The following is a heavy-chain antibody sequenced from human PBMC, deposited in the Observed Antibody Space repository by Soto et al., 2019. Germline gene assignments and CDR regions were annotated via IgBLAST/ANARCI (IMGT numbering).Heavy chain of an antibody. Sequence: QVQLVQSGAEVKKPGASVKVSCKASGYTFTSYAMHWVRQAPGQSLEWMGWINAGNGNTKYSQKFQGRVTITRDTSASTSYMELSSLRSEDTAVYYCAALVVVAATVAFDIWGQGTMVTVAS. D-gene: IGHD2-15*01. CDR1: GYTFTSYA. V-gene: IGHV1-3*01. CDR3: AALVVVAATVAFDI. J-gene: IGHJ3*02. CDR2: INAGNGNT.